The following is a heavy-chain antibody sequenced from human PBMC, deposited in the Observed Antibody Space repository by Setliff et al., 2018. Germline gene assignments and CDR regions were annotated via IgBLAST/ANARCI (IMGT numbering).Heavy chain of an antibody. CDR3: ARESGVVVTTTNYYYYMDV. Sequence: GASVKVSCKASGGAFSNYGITWVRQAPGQGIEWMGGIIPIFGTTTYAQKFQGRVTITTDESTSTGYMELSSLRSEDTAVYFCARESGVVVTTTNYYYYMDVWGEGTTVTVSS. D-gene: IGHD2-21*02. CDR2: IIPIFGTT. J-gene: IGHJ6*03. V-gene: IGHV1-69*05. CDR1: GGAFSNYG.